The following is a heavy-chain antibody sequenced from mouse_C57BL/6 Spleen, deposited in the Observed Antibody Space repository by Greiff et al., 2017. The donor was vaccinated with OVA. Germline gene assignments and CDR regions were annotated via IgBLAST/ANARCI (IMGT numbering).Heavy chain of an antibody. V-gene: IGHV1-15*01. CDR3: TRGATGGWYFDV. D-gene: IGHD1-1*01. CDR1: GYTFTDYE. Sequence: QVHVKQSGAELVRPGASVTLSCKASGYTFTDYEMHWVKQTPVHGLEWIGAIDPETGGTAYNQKFKGKAILTADKSSSTAYMELRSLTSEDSAVYYCTRGATGGWYFDVWGTGTTVTVSS. J-gene: IGHJ1*03. CDR2: IDPETGGT.